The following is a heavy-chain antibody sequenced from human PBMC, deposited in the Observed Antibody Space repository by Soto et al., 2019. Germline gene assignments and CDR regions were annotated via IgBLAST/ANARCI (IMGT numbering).Heavy chain of an antibody. V-gene: IGHV4-61*01. D-gene: IGHD6-13*01. CDR1: GASVNSDNYY. Sequence: QVQLQESGPGLVKPSETLSLTCTVSGASVNSDNYYWSWIRQPPGKGLEWIGYIYYTGSTNYNPSLKSRVTISLDSSRNQFSLKLDSVTAADTAVFYCAREYSNSPEAFDYWGQGTLVTVSS. CDR2: IYYTGST. J-gene: IGHJ4*02. CDR3: AREYSNSPEAFDY.